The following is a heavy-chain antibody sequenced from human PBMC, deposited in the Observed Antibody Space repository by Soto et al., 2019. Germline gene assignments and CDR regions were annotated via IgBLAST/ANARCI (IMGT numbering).Heavy chain of an antibody. CDR2: VYYTAIP. Sequence: SETLSLTCSVSGGSISSGGDYWSWIRQHPASGPQWLRRVYYTAIPYYNPHLKSPVTISVATSNTQFSLKLRSLPAVFMTVHHPPRSIDSCCQGIL. V-gene: IGHV4-31*01. CDR3: PRSIDS. J-gene: IGHJ5*01. CDR1: GGSISSGGDY.